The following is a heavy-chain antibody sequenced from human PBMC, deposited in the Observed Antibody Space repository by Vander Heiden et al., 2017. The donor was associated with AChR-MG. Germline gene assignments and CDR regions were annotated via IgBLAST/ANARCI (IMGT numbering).Heavy chain of an antibody. J-gene: IGHJ6*03. Sequence: EVQLVESGGGLVQPGGSLRLSCAASGFTFSSYDMHWVRQATGKGLEWVSAIGTAGDTYYPGSVKGRFTSSRENAKNSLYLQMNSLRAGDTAVYYCARGGNRAYYYYYMDVWGKGTTVTVSS. V-gene: IGHV3-13*01. CDR3: ARGGNRAYYYYYMDV. CDR2: IGTAGDT. D-gene: IGHD3-16*01. CDR1: GFTFSSYD.